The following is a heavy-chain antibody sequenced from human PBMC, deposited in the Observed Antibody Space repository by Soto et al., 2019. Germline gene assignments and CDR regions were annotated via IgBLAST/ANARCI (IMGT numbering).Heavy chain of an antibody. V-gene: IGHV3-33*01. J-gene: IGHJ6*02. CDR3: AREVFWSGYLDALDV. D-gene: IGHD3-3*01. CDR2: IWSDGSKK. Sequence: QVQLVESGGGVVQPGRSLRLSCAASGFTFSSSVMHWVRQAPGRGLEWVAVIWSDGSKKYYADYVTGRFAISRDNSITTLYLQMSILSAEDTAVYYCAREVFWSGYLDALDVWGQGTTVTVSS. CDR1: GFTFSSSV.